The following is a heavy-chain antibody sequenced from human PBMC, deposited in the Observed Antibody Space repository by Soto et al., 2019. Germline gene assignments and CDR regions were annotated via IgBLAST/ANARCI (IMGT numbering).Heavy chain of an antibody. CDR1: GFTFSSYA. J-gene: IGHJ4*02. Sequence: EVQLLESGGGLVQPGGSLRLSCAASGFTFSSYAMSWVRQAPGKGLEWVSAISGSGGSTYYADSVKGRFTISRDNSKNTLYLQMNGLRAEDTAVYYGAKDIGLGKGEYYFDYWGQGTLVTVSS. CDR2: ISGSGGST. D-gene: IGHD3-16*01. V-gene: IGHV3-23*01. CDR3: AKDIGLGKGEYYFDY.